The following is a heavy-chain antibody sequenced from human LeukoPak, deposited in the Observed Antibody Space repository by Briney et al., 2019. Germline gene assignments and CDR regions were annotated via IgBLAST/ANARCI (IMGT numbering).Heavy chain of an antibody. CDR3: ARCSGYDFFYPD. J-gene: IGHJ3*01. CDR2: IKQDGSEK. V-gene: IGHV3-7*04. D-gene: IGHD5-12*01. CDR1: GFTFSSYS. Sequence: SGGSLRLSCAASGFTFSSYSMNWVRQAPGKGLERVANIKQDGSEKYYVDSVKGRFTISRDSAKNSLYLQMNSLRAEDTAVYYCARCSGYDFFYPDWGQGTMVTVSS.